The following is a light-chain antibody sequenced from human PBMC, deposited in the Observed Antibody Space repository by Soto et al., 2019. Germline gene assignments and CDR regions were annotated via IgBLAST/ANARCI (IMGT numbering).Light chain of an antibody. CDR1: QSVTSSY. V-gene: IGKV3-20*01. Sequence: EIVLTQSPGTLSLSPGERATLSCRASQSVTSSYLAWYQQKPGQAPKILIYGASSRAAGNPDRFSGSGSGTDFTLTISRLEPEDFAVYYCQQYSSSYTFGQGTRLEIK. CDR2: GAS. J-gene: IGKJ2*01. CDR3: QQYSSSYT.